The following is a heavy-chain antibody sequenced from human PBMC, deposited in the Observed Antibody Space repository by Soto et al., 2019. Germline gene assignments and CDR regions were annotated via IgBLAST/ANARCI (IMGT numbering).Heavy chain of an antibody. V-gene: IGHV4-30-2*01. CDR1: GGSMWSGGYS. Sequence: ACAACGGSMWSGGYSWCWIRQPPGKGLEWIGYIYHSGSTYYNPSLKSRVTISVDRSNNQFSLKLNSVTAADTAIYYCVKHRACAGATCYSGEFDPWGQGTLVTLPS. D-gene: IGHD2-15*01. CDR2: IYHSGST. CDR3: VKHRACAGATCYSGEFDP. J-gene: IGHJ5*02.